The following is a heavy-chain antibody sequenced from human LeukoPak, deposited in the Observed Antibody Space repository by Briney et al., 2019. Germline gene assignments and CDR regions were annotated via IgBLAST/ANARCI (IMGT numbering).Heavy chain of an antibody. CDR3: ARDRTPDSSSIYYYYYMDV. D-gene: IGHD6-19*01. CDR2: ISSSSSYI. J-gene: IGHJ6*03. V-gene: IGHV3-21*01. CDR1: GFTFSSYS. Sequence: TGGSLRLSCAASGFTFSSYSMNWVRQAPGKGLEWVSSISSSSSYIYYADSVKGRFTISRDNAKNSLYLQINSLRAEDTAVYYCARDRTPDSSSIYYYYYMDVWGKGTTVTVSS.